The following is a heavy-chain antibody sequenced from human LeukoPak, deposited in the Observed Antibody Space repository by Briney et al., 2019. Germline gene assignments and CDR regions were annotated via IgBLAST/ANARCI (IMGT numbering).Heavy chain of an antibody. CDR2: IYYSKNT. CDR3: VSHRGFGYGYVDF. J-gene: IGHJ4*02. CDR1: GCSNSSSSAY. D-gene: IGHD5-18*01. Sequence: SETLSLTCTFSGCSNSSSSAYGGWIRQPPGKGLEWIGSIYYSKNTYYNPSLKSRVTISADTSKNQFSLTLGSVSATDTAVYYCVSHRGFGYGYVDFWGQGTLVTVSS. V-gene: IGHV4-39*01.